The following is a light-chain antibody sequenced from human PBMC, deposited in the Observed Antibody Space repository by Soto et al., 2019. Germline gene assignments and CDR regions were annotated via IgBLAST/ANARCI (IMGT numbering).Light chain of an antibody. Sequence: PGERATLSCRASQSVSSGYLAWYQQKPGQAPRLLIYGASTRATGIPDRFSGSGSGTDFTLTISRLETEDFAVYYCQQYSSSPSITFGQGTRLEIK. CDR1: QSVSSGY. CDR2: GAS. V-gene: IGKV3-20*01. CDR3: QQYSSSPSIT. J-gene: IGKJ5*01.